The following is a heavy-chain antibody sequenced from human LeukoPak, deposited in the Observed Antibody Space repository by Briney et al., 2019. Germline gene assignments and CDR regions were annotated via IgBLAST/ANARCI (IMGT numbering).Heavy chain of an antibody. Sequence: PSETLSLTCAVSGGSISSSNWWSWVRQPPGKGLEWIGEIYHSGSTNYNPSLKSRVTTSVDKSKNQFSLKLSSVTAADTAVYYCARDLGGSGNGNYWGQGTLVTVSS. CDR3: ARDLGGSGNGNY. CDR2: IYHSGST. D-gene: IGHD3-10*01. V-gene: IGHV4-4*02. J-gene: IGHJ4*02. CDR1: GGSISSSNW.